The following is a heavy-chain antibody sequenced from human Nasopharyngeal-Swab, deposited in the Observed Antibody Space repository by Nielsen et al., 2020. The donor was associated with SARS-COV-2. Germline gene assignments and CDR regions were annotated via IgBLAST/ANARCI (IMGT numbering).Heavy chain of an antibody. CDR3: VRGWRSNSFDY. Sequence: GESLKISCAASGFTLSTYSMDWVRQVPGKGLEWVAHIGTSSTPIYYADSVRGRFSISRDNAKTSLSLLMSTLRGEDTAVYYCVRGWRSNSFDYWGQGARVTVSA. CDR1: GFTLSTYS. D-gene: IGHD2/OR15-2a*01. J-gene: IGHJ4*01. CDR2: IGTSSTPI. V-gene: IGHV3-48*01.